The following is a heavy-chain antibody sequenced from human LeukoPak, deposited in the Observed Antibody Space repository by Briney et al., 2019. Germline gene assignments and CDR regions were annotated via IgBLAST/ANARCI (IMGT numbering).Heavy chain of an antibody. CDR2: ISAYNGNT. CDR1: GYTFLSYG. D-gene: IGHD6-19*01. CDR3: ARKGAVAGTPQVDY. J-gene: IGHJ4*02. V-gene: IGHV1-18*04. Sequence: ASVKDSCKASGYTFLSYGISWVRQAPGQGLEWMGWISAYNGNTNYAQKLQGRVTMTTDTSTSTAYMELRSLRSDDTAVYYCARKGAVAGTPQVDYWGQGTLVTASP.